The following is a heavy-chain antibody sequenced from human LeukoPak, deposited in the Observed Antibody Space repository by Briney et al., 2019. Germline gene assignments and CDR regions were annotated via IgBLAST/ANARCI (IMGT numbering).Heavy chain of an antibody. CDR2: IGTNPDAT. V-gene: IGHV3-23*01. J-gene: IGHJ5*02. CDR3: AVDLDSTNRWDWLDP. CDR1: GYTFSTYA. D-gene: IGHD2-8*01. Sequence: GGSLRLSCAASGYTFSTYAMNWVRQAPGGGLEWVSLIGTNPDATHYADSVKGRFIISRDNSRNTLFLQMNSLRAEDTAVYYCAVDLDSTNRWDWLDPWGQGTLVTVSS.